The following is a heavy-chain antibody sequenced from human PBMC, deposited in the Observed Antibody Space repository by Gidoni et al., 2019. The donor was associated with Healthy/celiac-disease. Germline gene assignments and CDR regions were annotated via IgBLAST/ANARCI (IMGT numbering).Heavy chain of an antibody. J-gene: IGHJ4*02. Sequence: EVQLVESGGGLVKPGGSLRLSCAASGFTFSNAWMSWVRQAPGKGLEWVGRIKSKTDGGTTDYAAPVKGRFTISRDDSKNTLYLQMNSLKTEDTAVYYCTTGVFDSSGYYLGFDYWGQGTLVTVSS. CDR1: GFTFSNAW. CDR2: IKSKTDGGTT. CDR3: TTGVFDSSGYYLGFDY. V-gene: IGHV3-15*01. D-gene: IGHD3-22*01.